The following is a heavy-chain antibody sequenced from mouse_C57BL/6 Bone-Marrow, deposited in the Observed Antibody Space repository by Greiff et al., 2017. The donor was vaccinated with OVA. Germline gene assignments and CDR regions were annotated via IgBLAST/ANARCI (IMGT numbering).Heavy chain of an antibody. CDR1: GYSFTGYY. D-gene: IGHD4-1*01. V-gene: IGHV1-42*01. CDR2: INPSTGGT. Sequence: VQLQQSGPELVKPGASVKISCKASGYSFTGYYMNWVKQSTEKSLEWIGEINPSTGGTTYNQKFKDKATLTVDKSSSTAYMQLTSLTSEDSAVYYCARGGTSPFAYWGQGTRVTVSA. CDR3: ARGGTSPFAY. J-gene: IGHJ3*01.